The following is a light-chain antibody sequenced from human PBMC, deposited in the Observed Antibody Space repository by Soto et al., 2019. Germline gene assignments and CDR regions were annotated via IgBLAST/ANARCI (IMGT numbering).Light chain of an antibody. CDR3: AAWDDSLQGWV. J-gene: IGLJ3*02. CDR2: SSD. Sequence: QSVLTQPPSASGTPGQRVTISCSGSGSNIGSNPVNWYQQLPGTAPKLLMYSSDQRPSGVPDRFSGSKSGTSASLAITGLRSEDEADYYCAAWDDSLQGWVFGGGTKLTVL. V-gene: IGLV1-44*01. CDR1: GSNIGSNP.